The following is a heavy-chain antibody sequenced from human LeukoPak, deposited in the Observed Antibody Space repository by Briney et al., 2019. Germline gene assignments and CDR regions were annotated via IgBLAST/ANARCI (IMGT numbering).Heavy chain of an antibody. CDR2: ISSSGSTI. CDR1: GFSFSDYY. CDR3: ARGLGEGYPDH. Sequence: GGSLTLSCAASGFSFSDYYMSWIRQAPGEGLGWVSYISSSGSTIYYADSVKGRFTISRDKAKKSLYLQMKSLRAEDTAVYYCARGLGEGYPDHWGQGTVVTVS. J-gene: IGHJ4*02. V-gene: IGHV3-11*01. D-gene: IGHD5-12*01.